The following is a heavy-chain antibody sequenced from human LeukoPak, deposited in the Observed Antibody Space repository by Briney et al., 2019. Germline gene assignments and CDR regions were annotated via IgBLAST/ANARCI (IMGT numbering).Heavy chain of an antibody. CDR2: ISYDGSNK. CDR1: GFTFSSYG. CDR3: ARAAAPGISGWFDP. J-gene: IGHJ5*02. Sequence: PGRSLRLSCAASGFTFSSYGMHWVRQAPGKGLEWVAVISYDGSNKYYADSVKGRFTISRDNSKNTLYLQMNSLRAEDTAVYYCARAAAPGISGWFDPWGQGTLVTVSS. V-gene: IGHV3-30*03. D-gene: IGHD6-13*01.